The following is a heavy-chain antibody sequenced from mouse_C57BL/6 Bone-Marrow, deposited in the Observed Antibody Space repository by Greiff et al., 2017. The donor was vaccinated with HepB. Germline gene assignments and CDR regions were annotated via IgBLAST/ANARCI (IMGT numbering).Heavy chain of an antibody. D-gene: IGHD6-1*01. J-gene: IGHJ2*01. CDR2: INPNNGGT. V-gene: IGHV1-18*01. Sequence: VQLQQSGPELVKPGASVKIPCKASGYTFTDYNMDWVKQSHGKSLEWIGDINPNNGGTIYNQKFKGKATLTVDKSSSTAYMELRSLTSEDTAVYYCARSARGGHRRDYFDYWGQGTTLTVSS. CDR1: GYTFTDYN. CDR3: ARSARGGHRRDYFDY.